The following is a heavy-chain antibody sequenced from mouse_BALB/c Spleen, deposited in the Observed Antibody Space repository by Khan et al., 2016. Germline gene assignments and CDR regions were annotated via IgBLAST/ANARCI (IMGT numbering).Heavy chain of an antibody. J-gene: IGHJ4*01. V-gene: IGHV2-3*01. CDR3: AKSPNWRNYTWDY. CDR1: GFSLITYG. D-gene: IGHD4-1*01. Sequence: VQLKESGPGLVAPSQSLSITCTVSGFSLITYGVTWVRQPPGKGLEWLGVIWGDGSTNYHSALMSRLTITKANSKSQVFLRLNSLQTDDTATYYCAKSPNWRNYTWDYWGQGTSVTVSS. CDR2: IWGDGST.